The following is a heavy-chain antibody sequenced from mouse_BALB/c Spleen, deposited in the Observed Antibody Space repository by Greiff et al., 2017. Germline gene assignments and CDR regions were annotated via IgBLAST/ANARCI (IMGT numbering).Heavy chain of an antibody. D-gene: IGHD1-1*01. CDR1: GFSLTSYG. J-gene: IGHJ2*01. CDR3: AREGPIYYYGSSFDY. CDR2: IWAGGST. V-gene: IGHV2-9*02. Sequence: QVQLKESGPGLVAPSQSLSITCTVSGFSLTSYGVHWVRQPPGKGLEWLGVIWAGGSTNYNSALMSRLSISKDNSKSQVFLKMNSLQTDDTAMYYCAREGPIYYYGSSFDYWGQGTTLTVSS.